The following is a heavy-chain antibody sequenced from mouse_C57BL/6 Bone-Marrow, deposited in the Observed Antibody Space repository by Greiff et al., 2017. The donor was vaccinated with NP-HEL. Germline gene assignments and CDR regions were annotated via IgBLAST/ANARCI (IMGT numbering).Heavy chain of an antibody. V-gene: IGHV14-2*01. Sequence: VQLQQPGAELVRPGTSVKLSCKASGYTFTSYWMHWVKQRTEQGLEWIGRIDPEDGETKYAPKFQGKATITADTSSNTAYLQLSSLTSEDTAVYYCARWRWLLVYFDVWGTGTTVTVSS. CDR3: ARWRWLLVYFDV. CDR1: GYTFTSYW. D-gene: IGHD2-3*01. J-gene: IGHJ1*03. CDR2: IDPEDGET.